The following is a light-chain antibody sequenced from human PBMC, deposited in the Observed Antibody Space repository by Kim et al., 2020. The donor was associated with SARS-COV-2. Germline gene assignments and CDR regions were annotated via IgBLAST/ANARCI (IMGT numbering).Light chain of an antibody. CDR1: QSVSASY. CDR2: GAS. CDR3: QLYGTSVT. Sequence: LSPRERATLSCRASQSVSASYFTWYQQTPGQPPRLLIYGASIRATGVPDRFTGSGSGADFTLTISRLEREDFAVYYCQLYGTSVTFGQGTRLEIK. J-gene: IGKJ5*01. V-gene: IGKV3-20*01.